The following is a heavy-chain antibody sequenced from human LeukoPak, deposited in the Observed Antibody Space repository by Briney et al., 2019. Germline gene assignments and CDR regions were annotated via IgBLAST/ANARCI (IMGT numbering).Heavy chain of an antibody. CDR3: ARDSHPYYYDSSGYYLGAFDI. CDR1: GYTFTSYY. D-gene: IGHD3-22*01. CDR2: INPSGGST. V-gene: IGHV1-46*01. Sequence: WASVKVSCKASGYTFTSYYMHWVRQAPGQWLEWMGIINPSGGSTSYAQKFQGRVTMTRDMSTSTAYMELSSLRSEDTAVYYCARDSHPYYYDSSGYYLGAFDIWGQGTMVTVSS. J-gene: IGHJ3*02.